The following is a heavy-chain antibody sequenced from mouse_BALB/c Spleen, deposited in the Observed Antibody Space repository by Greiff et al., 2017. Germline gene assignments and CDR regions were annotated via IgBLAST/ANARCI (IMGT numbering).Heavy chain of an antibody. CDR1: GYTFTSYW. V-gene: IGHV1-7*01. J-gene: IGHJ4*01. CDR2: INPSTGYT. CDR3: ARYGPYYGNMDY. D-gene: IGHD2-10*01. Sequence: VQLQHSGAELAKPGASVKMSCKASGYTFTSYWMHWVKQRPGQGLEWIGYINPSTGYTEYNQKFKDKATLTADKSSSTAYMQLSSLTSEDSAVYYCARYGPYYGNMDYWGQGTSVTVSS.